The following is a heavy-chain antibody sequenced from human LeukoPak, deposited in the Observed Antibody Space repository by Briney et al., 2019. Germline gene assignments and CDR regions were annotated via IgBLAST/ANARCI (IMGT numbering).Heavy chain of an antibody. V-gene: IGHV3-7*01. CDR1: GFTFSSYW. D-gene: IGHD2-15*01. J-gene: IGHJ4*02. Sequence: PGGSLRLSCAASGFTFSSYWMSWVRQAPRKGLEWVANIKQDGSEKYYVDSVKGRFTISRDNAKNSLYLQMNSLRAEDTAVYYCARDLSEYPYPEVTLDYWGQGTLVTVSS. CDR3: ARDLSEYPYPEVTLDY. CDR2: IKQDGSEK.